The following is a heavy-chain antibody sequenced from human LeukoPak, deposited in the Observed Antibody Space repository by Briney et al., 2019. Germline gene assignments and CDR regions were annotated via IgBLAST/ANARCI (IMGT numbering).Heavy chain of an antibody. J-gene: IGHJ4*02. CDR2: ISSSSYI. D-gene: IGHD6-6*01. CDR3: ARAASSSSIVGDY. CDR1: GFTFSSYA. Sequence: GGSLRLSCAASGFTFSSYAMSWVRQAPGKGLEWVSSISSSSYIYYADSVKGRFTISRDNAKNSLYLQMNSLRAEDTAVYYCARAASSSSIVGDYWGQGTLVTVSS. V-gene: IGHV3-21*01.